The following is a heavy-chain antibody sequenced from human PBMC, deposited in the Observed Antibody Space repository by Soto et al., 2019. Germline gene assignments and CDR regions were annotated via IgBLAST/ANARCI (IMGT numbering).Heavy chain of an antibody. CDR1: GFTFSSYA. Sequence: EVQLLESGGGLGQPGGSLRLSCEASGFTFSSYAMSWGRQAPGKGLEWVAGISGSGGSTYYADSVRGRFTISRDNSKNKGYLQMNSLRVEDRAVYYCAKRMYNDMRSGMDVWGQGTTVTVSS. CDR2: ISGSGGST. D-gene: IGHD1-1*01. CDR3: AKRMYNDMRSGMDV. J-gene: IGHJ6*02. V-gene: IGHV3-23*01.